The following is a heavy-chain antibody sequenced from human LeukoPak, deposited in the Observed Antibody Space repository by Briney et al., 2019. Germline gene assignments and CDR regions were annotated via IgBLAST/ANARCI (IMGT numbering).Heavy chain of an antibody. V-gene: IGHV3-21*01. J-gene: IGHJ4*02. Sequence: KSGGSLRLSCAASGFTFSSYSMNWVRQAPGKGLEWVSSISSSSSYIYYADSVKGRFTISRDNAKNSLYLQMNSLRAEDTAVYYCAKPPRDYYYDSSGYQPNDYWGQGTLVTVSS. CDR1: GFTFSSYS. CDR2: ISSSSSYI. CDR3: AKPPRDYYYDSSGYQPNDY. D-gene: IGHD3-22*01.